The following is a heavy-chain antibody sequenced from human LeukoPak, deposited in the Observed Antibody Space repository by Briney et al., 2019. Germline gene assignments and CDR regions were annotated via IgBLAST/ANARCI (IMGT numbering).Heavy chain of an antibody. CDR2: INHSGST. Sequence: SETLSLTCAVYGGSFSDYYWSWIRQPPGKGLEWIGEINHSGSTNYNPSLKSRVTISVDKSKNQFSLKLSSVTAADTAVYYCARDGPRAMGYWGQGTLVTVSS. J-gene: IGHJ4*02. D-gene: IGHD5-18*01. CDR1: GGSFSDYY. V-gene: IGHV4-34*01. CDR3: ARDGPRAMGY.